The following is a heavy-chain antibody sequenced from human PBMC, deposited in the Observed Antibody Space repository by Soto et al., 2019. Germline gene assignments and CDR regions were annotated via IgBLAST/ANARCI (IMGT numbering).Heavy chain of an antibody. V-gene: IGHV3-30-3*01. CDR2: ISYDGSNK. CDR1: GFTFSSYA. D-gene: IGHD1-26*01. Sequence: QVQLVESGGGVVQPGRSLRLSCAASGFTFSSYAMHWVRQAPGKGLEWLAVISYDGSNKYYADSVKGRFTISRDNSKNTLYLQMNSLRAEDTAVYYCARENSWSYPYYYYGMDGWGQGTTVTVSS. CDR3: ARENSWSYPYYYYGMDG. J-gene: IGHJ6*02.